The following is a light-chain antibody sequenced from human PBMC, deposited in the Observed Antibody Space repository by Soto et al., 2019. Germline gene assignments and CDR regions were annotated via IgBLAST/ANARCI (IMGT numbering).Light chain of an antibody. J-gene: IGKJ4*01. CDR3: QQYGSSPLT. CDR2: GAS. V-gene: IGKV3-20*01. Sequence: EIVLTQSPGTLSLSPGERATLSCRASQSVSSSYLAWYQQKPGRAPRLLIYGASSRATGIPDRFSGSGSGTDFTLTISRLEPEDFAVYYCQQYGSSPLTLGGGTKVDIK. CDR1: QSVSSSY.